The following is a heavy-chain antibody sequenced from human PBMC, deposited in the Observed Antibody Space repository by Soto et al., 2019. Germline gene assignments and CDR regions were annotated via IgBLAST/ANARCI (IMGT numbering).Heavy chain of an antibody. CDR3: TRRVGGLLFSYYYMDV. J-gene: IGHJ6*03. D-gene: IGHD2-15*01. CDR1: GFTFSGSA. Sequence: EVQLVESGGGLVQPGGSLKLSCAASGFTFSGSAMHWVRQASGKGLEWVGRIRSKANSYATAYAASVKGRFTISRDDSKKTAYLQMNSLKTEDTAVYYCTRRVGGLLFSYYYMDVWGKGTTVTVSS. V-gene: IGHV3-73*01. CDR2: IRSKANSYAT.